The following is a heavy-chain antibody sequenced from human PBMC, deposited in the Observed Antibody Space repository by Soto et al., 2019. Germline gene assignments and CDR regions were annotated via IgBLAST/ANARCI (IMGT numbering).Heavy chain of an antibody. CDR3: ARLSGCSGGSCYS. J-gene: IGHJ6*02. Sequence: PSETLSLTWSVYGGSFLAYYWSWIRQPRGKGLQWIEQINNSGSTNYNPSLTSRVTISVYTSKNQFSLTLSSVSAADTAVYYCARLSGCSGGSCYSWGQGTKVTVSS. CDR2: INNSGST. V-gene: IGHV4-34*01. CDR1: GGSFLAYY. D-gene: IGHD2-15*01.